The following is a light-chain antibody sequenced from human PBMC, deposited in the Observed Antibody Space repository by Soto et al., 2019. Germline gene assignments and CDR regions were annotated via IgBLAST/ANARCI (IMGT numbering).Light chain of an antibody. V-gene: IGKV1-39*01. CDR3: QQSYSTLLT. Sequence: DIQMTQSPSSLSASVGDRVTIICRASQSISSYLNWYQQKPGKAPKLLIYAASSLQSGVPSRFSGSGSGTAFTLTISSLQPEDFATYYCQQSYSTLLTFGQGTRLEIK. CDR1: QSISSY. J-gene: IGKJ5*01. CDR2: AAS.